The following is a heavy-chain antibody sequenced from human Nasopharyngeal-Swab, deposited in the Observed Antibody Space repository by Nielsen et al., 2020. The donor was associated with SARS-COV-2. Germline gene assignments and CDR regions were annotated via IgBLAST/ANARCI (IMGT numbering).Heavy chain of an antibody. V-gene: IGHV5-51*01. Sequence: GGSLRLSCKTSGYSFTNYWIGWVRQMPGKGLEWMGIIYPGDSDTRYSPSFQGQVTISADKSTRTAYLQWSSLKASDTAMYYCARQAQMPTAGFHNWFDPWGQGTRLTVSS. CDR1: GYSFTNYW. CDR3: ARQAQMPTAGFHNWFDP. CDR2: IYPGDSDT. D-gene: IGHD5-24*01. J-gene: IGHJ5*02.